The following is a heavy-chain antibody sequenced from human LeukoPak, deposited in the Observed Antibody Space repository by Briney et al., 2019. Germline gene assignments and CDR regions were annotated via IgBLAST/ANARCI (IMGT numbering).Heavy chain of an antibody. Sequence: GGSLRLSCAASGFTFSNYGMHWVRQAPGKGLEWVSSITSSSTHTYYADSVKGRFTISRDNAKNLVYLQINSLRDEDTAVYYCASIDCSSSSCLDWGQGTLVTVSS. CDR1: GFTFSNYG. V-gene: IGHV3-21*06. CDR2: ITSSSTHT. D-gene: IGHD2-2*01. J-gene: IGHJ4*02. CDR3: ASIDCSSSSCLD.